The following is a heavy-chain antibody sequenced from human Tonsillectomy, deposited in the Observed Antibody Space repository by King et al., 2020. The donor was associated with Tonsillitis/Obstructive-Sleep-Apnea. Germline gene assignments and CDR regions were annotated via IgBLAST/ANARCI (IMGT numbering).Heavy chain of an antibody. CDR3: TTGLGGGAGHDDR. Sequence: VQLVESGGGLVKPGGSLRLSCVASGFTFSSAWMNWVRQAPGKGLEWVGRIKSEKNAGTTDYAAAVKGRFTISRDDSANTLYLQMNSLKTEDTAVYYCTTGLGGGAGHDDRWGQGNLVTVSS. D-gene: IGHD3-9*01. CDR1: GFTFSSAW. V-gene: IGHV3-15*07. J-gene: IGHJ5*02. CDR2: IKSEKNAGTT.